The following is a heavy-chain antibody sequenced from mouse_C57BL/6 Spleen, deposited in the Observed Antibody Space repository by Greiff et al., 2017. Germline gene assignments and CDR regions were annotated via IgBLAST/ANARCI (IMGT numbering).Heavy chain of an antibody. CDR1: GYTFTSYW. J-gene: IGHJ2*01. CDR2: IDPSDSYT. Sequence: QQSCKASGYTFTSYWMHWVKQRPGQGLEWIGEIDPSDSYTNYNQKFKGKSTLTVDKSSSTAYMQLSSLTSEDSAVYYCARGVTKVYFDYWGQGTTLTVSS. D-gene: IGHD2-5*01. CDR3: ARGVTKVYFDY. V-gene: IGHV1-69*01.